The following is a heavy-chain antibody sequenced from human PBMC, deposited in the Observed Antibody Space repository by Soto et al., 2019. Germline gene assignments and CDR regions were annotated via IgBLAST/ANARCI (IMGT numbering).Heavy chain of an antibody. CDR3: AKDRYGDYS. Sequence: EVQLLESGGDIIQPGGSLRLSCAASGFTFTSYAMGWVRQAPGQGLEWVSAITGSGGSTYYANSVKGRFTISRDNSKSMLYPQMNSLRAEDTAIYYCAKDRYGDYSWGQGTLVTVSS. V-gene: IGHV3-23*01. J-gene: IGHJ4*02. CDR1: GFTFTSYA. CDR2: ITGSGGST. D-gene: IGHD4-17*01.